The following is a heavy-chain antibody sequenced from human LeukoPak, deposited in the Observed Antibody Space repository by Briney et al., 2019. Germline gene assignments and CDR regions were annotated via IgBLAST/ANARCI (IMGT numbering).Heavy chain of an antibody. CDR2: ISSGSCTI. Sequence: GGSVTLACTASGFTFSSYSMNWVRQTPGKGLEWVSYISSGSCTIHYADSVKGRFTISRDNAKNSLYLEMNSLRAEDTAVYYCAPKMYYYDSSAYYPFDYWGQGT. V-gene: IGHV3-48*01. CDR3: APKMYYYDSSAYYPFDY. J-gene: IGHJ4*02. CDR1: GFTFSSYS. D-gene: IGHD3-22*01.